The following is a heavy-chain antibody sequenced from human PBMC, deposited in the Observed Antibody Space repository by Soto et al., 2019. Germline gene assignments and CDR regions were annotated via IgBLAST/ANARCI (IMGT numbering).Heavy chain of an antibody. V-gene: IGHV3-13*04. Sequence: EVQLVEAGGGLVQPGGSLRLSCEGSGFLFNNYDMHWVRQATGKGLEWVSGIGTAGDTYYRGSVKGRFIISRENGKNSLYLQMNGLRVEDTAVYYCARGPAGRLDFWGQGTLAIVYS. CDR1: GFLFNNYD. CDR3: ARGPAGRLDF. CDR2: IGTAGDT. J-gene: IGHJ4*02. D-gene: IGHD1-26*01.